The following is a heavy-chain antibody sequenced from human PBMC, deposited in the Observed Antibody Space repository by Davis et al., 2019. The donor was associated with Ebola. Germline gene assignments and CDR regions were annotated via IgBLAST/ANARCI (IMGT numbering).Heavy chain of an antibody. CDR2: INHSGST. CDR1: GGSFSGYY. D-gene: IGHD2-15*01. Sequence: MPSETLSLTCAVYGGSFSGYYWGWIRQPPGKGLEWIGEINHSGSTNYNPSPKSRVTITVDTSKNQFSLKLSSVTAADTAVYYCARSRVVVAAQYYYYYAMDVWGKGTTVTVSS. J-gene: IGHJ6*04. CDR3: ARSRVVVAAQYYYYYAMDV. V-gene: IGHV4-34*01.